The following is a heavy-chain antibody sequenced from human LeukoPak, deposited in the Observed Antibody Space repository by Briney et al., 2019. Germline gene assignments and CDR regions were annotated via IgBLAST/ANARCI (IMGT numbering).Heavy chain of an antibody. CDR1: GFTFSTYW. CDR2: INSDGSST. CDR3: AKGQYIAVAGHFDY. D-gene: IGHD6-19*01. J-gene: IGHJ4*02. V-gene: IGHV3-74*01. Sequence: GGSLRLSCAASGFTFSTYWMHWVRHAPGKGLVWVSRINSDGSSTSYADSVRGRFTISRDYAKNTLYLQMNSLRAEDMALYYCAKGQYIAVAGHFDYWGQGTLVTVSS.